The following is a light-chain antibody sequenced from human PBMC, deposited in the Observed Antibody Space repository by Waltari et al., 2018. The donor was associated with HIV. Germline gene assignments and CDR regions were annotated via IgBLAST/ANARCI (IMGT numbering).Light chain of an antibody. CDR3: LQDYIFPYT. CDR1: QGIGND. J-gene: IGKJ2*01. V-gene: IGKV1-6*01. CDR2: AAS. Sequence: AIQMSQSPPSLSASVGDRVTITCRASQGIGNDLSWYQQRPGKAPTLLIYAASILQTGVSSRFSGSGSVTDFSRTISSLQPEDSATYYCLQDYIFPYTFGPGTKLDIK.